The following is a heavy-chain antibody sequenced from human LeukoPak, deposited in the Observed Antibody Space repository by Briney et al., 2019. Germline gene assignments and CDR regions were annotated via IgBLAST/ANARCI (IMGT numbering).Heavy chain of an antibody. V-gene: IGHV4-59*01. CDR1: GGSISSYY. D-gene: IGHD4-17*01. CDR2: VYYSGST. CDR3: ARGTAQTVNTYAFDM. Sequence: ASETLSLTCTVFGGSISSYYWSWIRQPPGKGLDWIGYVYYSGSTNYNPSLKSRVIISVDTSKNQFFLNLISVTAADTAVYYCARGTAQTVNTYAFDMWGQGTMVTVSS. J-gene: IGHJ3*02.